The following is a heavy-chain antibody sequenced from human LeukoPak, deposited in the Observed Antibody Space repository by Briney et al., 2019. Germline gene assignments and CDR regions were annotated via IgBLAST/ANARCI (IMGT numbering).Heavy chain of an antibody. V-gene: IGHV4-34*01. Sequence: SETLSLTCGVYGGSFSGYYWTWIRQAPGKGLEWIGEISHSGNTNYNPSLKSRVAISIDTFMDQFSLRLSTVTAADTGVYYCARAALSGDYLDAWGQGNLVTVSP. CDR2: ISHSGNT. J-gene: IGHJ4*02. CDR1: GGSFSGYY. CDR3: ARAALSGDYLDA. D-gene: IGHD2-21*01.